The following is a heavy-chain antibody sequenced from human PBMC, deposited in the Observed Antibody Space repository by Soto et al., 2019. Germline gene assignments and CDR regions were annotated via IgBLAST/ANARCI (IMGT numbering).Heavy chain of an antibody. V-gene: IGHV4-59*08. CDR2: IYYTGST. CDR1: GDSINNFY. J-gene: IGHJ5*02. Sequence: SETLSLTCAISGDSINNFYWSWIRQSPGKGMEWIGYIYYTGSTNYNPSLKSRVTITLDMSQNQFSLRLSSVTASDISVYYCARQLPYGDTLPLYDPWGRGTLVTVSS. CDR3: ARQLPYGDTLPLYDP. D-gene: IGHD4-17*01.